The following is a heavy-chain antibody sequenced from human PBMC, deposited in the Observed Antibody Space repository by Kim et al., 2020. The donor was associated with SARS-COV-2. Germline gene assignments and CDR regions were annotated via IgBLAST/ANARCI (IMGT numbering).Heavy chain of an antibody. D-gene: IGHD5-12*01. Sequence: SETLSLTCAVYGGSFSGYYWSWIRQPPGKGLEWIGEINHSGSTNYNPSLKSRVTISVDTSKNQFSLKLSSVTAADTAVYYCARAKGYSGYEPYGMDVWGQGTTVTVSS. CDR1: GGSFSGYY. CDR2: INHSGST. J-gene: IGHJ6*02. CDR3: ARAKGYSGYEPYGMDV. V-gene: IGHV4-34*01.